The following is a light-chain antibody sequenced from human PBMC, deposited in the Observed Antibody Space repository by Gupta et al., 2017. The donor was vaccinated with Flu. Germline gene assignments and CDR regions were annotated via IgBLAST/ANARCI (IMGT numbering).Light chain of an antibody. CDR1: QSLVYSDGNIY. CDR3: MQGSRWPWA. J-gene: IGKJ1*01. V-gene: IGKV2-30*01. Sequence: VTLGQPASIAFRSSQSLVYSDGNIYLHWFQQRPGQSPRRLIYQVSHRESGVPDRFSGSGSGTDFTLKISRVEAEDVGVYYCMQGSRWPWAFGQGTKVEIK. CDR2: QVS.